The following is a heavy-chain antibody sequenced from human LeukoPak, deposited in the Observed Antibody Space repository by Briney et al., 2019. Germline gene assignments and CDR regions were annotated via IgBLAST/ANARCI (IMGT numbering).Heavy chain of an antibody. CDR1: GFTFSSYA. CDR3: ARDRIAGAGTIGMDV. Sequence: GGSLRLSCAASGFTFSSYAMSWVRQAPGKGLEWVSAISGSGGSTYYADSVKGRFTISRDNSKNTLYHQMNSLRAEDTAVYYCARDRIAGAGTIGMDVWGQGTTVTVSS. D-gene: IGHD6-19*01. V-gene: IGHV3-23*01. J-gene: IGHJ6*02. CDR2: ISGSGGST.